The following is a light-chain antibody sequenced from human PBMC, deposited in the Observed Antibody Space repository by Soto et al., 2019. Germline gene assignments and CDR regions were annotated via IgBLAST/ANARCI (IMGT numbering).Light chain of an antibody. J-gene: IGLJ2*01. CDR1: SSNIGSNT. CDR3: AAWDASLNVQVV. Sequence: QSVLTQPPSASGTPGQRVTISCSGSSSNIGSNTVNWYQQLPGTAPKLLIYSNDQRPSGVPDRFSSSKSGTSASLAISGLKSAEEADYYCAAWDASLNVQVVFGGGTKLTVL. V-gene: IGLV1-44*01. CDR2: SND.